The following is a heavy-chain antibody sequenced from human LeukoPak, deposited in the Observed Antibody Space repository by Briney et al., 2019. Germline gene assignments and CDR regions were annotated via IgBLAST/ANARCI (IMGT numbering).Heavy chain of an antibody. CDR2: IYYSGST. D-gene: IGHD6-19*01. CDR1: GGSIRNYY. Sequence: SETLSLTCTVSGGSIRNYYWNWIRQPPGKGLEWIGYIYYSGSTNYNPSLKSRVTISVDTSKNQFSLKVSSVTAADTAVYYCARVVDSSGWYGIWGQGTQVTVSS. CDR3: ARVVDSSGWYGI. J-gene: IGHJ4*02. V-gene: IGHV4-59*01.